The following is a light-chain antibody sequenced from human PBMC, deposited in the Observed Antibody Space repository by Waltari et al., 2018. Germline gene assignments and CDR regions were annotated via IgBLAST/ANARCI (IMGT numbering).Light chain of an antibody. V-gene: IGKV3-11*01. CDR2: YAS. CDR3: QQRSRWPLT. CDR1: QSIDFQ. J-gene: IGKJ4*01. Sequence: EIVLTQSPVTLSVSPGERVTLSCRASQSIDFQLAWYQQRPGQAPRLVISYASYRATGIPARFSGSGSGTDFTLTISSLEPEDIATYYCQQRSRWPLTFGGGTKVEF.